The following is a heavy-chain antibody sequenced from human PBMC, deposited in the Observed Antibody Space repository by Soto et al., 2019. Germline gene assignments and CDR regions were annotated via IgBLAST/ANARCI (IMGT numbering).Heavy chain of an antibody. V-gene: IGHV3-21*01. CDR3: ARESEDLTSNFDY. CDR2: ISSTTNYI. J-gene: IGHJ4*02. Sequence: ESGGGVVQPWTSLRLSCAASGFTFSRYSMNWVRQAPGKGLEWVSSISSTTNYIYYADSMKGRFTVSRDNAKNSVYLDMNSLSAEDTAVYYCARESEDLTSNFDYWGQGTLVTVSS. CDR1: GFTFSRYS.